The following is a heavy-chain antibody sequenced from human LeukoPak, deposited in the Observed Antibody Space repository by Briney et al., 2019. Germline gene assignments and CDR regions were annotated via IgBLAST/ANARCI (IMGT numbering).Heavy chain of an antibody. CDR2: IYYSGST. CDR1: GGSISSRSYY. CDR3: ASHPYSSGWYVDY. V-gene: IGHV4-39*01. J-gene: IGHJ4*02. D-gene: IGHD6-19*01. Sequence: SETLSLTCTVSGGSISSRSYYWGWLRQPPGKGLEWIANIYYSGSTYFNPSFKSRVNISVDTSKNQFSLKVNSVTAADTAVYYRASHPYSSGWYVDYWGQRTLVTVSS.